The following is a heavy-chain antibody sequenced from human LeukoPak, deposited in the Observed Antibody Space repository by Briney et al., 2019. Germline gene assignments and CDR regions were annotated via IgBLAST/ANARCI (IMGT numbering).Heavy chain of an antibody. D-gene: IGHD6-13*01. CDR2: IYYSGST. Sequence: SETLSLTCTVSGGSISSSSYYWGWIRQPPGKGLEWIGSIYYSGSTYYNPSLKSRVTISVDTSKNQFSLKLSSVTTADTAVYYCAGTLNSSSWYWYYYYYGMDVWGQGTTVTVSS. CDR1: GGSISSSSYY. J-gene: IGHJ6*02. V-gene: IGHV4-39*01. CDR3: AGTLNSSSWYWYYYYYGMDV.